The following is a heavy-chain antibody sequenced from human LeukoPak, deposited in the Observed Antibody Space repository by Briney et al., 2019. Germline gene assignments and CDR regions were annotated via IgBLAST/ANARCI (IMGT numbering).Heavy chain of an antibody. CDR1: GFTFVTYA. Sequence: GGSLRLSCTASGFTFVTYAMHWVRRAPGKGLEWVAVVSHDGTKKYYADSVKGRFSISRDNSKKTLHLQMNSLRAEDTAVYYCARDLVPADIHFYYYYYGMDVWGQGTTVTVSS. CDR2: VSHDGTKK. J-gene: IGHJ6*02. CDR3: ARDLVPADIHFYYYYYGMDV. V-gene: IGHV3-30-3*01. D-gene: IGHD2-2*01.